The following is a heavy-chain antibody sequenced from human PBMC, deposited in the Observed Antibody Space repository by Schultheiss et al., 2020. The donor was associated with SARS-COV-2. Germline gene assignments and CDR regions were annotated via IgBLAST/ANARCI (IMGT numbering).Heavy chain of an antibody. D-gene: IGHD3-16*02. CDR2: IYYSGST. V-gene: IGHV4-39*01. J-gene: IGHJ5*02. CDR3: ARGGANDDYVWGSYRNNWFDH. CDR1: GGSISSYY. Sequence: SETLSLTCTVSGGSISSYYWGWIRQPPGKGLEWIGSIYYSGSTYYNPSLKSRVTISVDTSKNQFSLKLSSVTAAYTAVYYCARGGANDDYVWGSYRNNWFDHWGQGTLVTVAS.